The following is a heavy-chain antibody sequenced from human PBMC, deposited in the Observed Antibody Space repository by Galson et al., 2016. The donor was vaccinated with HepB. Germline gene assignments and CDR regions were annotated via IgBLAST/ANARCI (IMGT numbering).Heavy chain of an antibody. CDR3: ARDHARQGATGSCDY. CDR2: IKQDGS. D-gene: IGHD1-14*01. CDR1: GFTFSNYW. Sequence: SLRLSCAASGFTFSNYWMSWVRQAPGKGLEWVVNIKQDGSAQKGRFTISRDNAKNSRYLQMNHLRVEDTAVYYCARDHARQGATGSCDYWGQGALVTVSS. V-gene: IGHV3-7*01. J-gene: IGHJ4*02.